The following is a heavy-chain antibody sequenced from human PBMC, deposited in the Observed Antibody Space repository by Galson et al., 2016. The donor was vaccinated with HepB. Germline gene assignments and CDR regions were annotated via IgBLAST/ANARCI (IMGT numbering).Heavy chain of an antibody. CDR3: ARDSDGIVGATRY. CDR1: GDTFSSYV. D-gene: IGHD1-26*01. V-gene: IGHV1-69*01. Sequence: SCKASGDTFSSYVISWVRQAPGQGLEWMGGIIPFFGTANYALKFQGRVTITADESTSTAYMELSSLRSEDTAVYYCARDSDGIVGATRYWGQGTLVTVSS. J-gene: IGHJ4*02. CDR2: IIPFFGTA.